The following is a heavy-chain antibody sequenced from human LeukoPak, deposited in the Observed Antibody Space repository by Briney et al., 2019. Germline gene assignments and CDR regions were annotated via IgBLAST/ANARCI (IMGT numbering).Heavy chain of an antibody. J-gene: IGHJ4*02. Sequence: SETLSLTCTASGGSISSSSYYWGWIRQPPGKGLEWIGSIYYSGSTYYNPSLKSRVTISVDTSKNQFSLKLRSVTAADTAVYYCARVSGYHWESFYDYWGQGTLVTVSS. CDR2: IYYSGST. V-gene: IGHV4-39*07. D-gene: IGHD5-12*01. CDR1: GGSISSSSYY. CDR3: ARVSGYHWESFYDY.